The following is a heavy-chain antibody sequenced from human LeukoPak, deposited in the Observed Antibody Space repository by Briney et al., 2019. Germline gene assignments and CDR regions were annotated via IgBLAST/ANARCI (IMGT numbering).Heavy chain of an antibody. CDR3: ARLRTNHYYMDV. V-gene: IGHV4-39*02. Sequence: SETLSLTCTVSGDSISSTSYYWGWIRQPPGNGLEWIGNIYYSGSTYYNPSLKSRITISVDTSKTLFSLRVTSVTDAHTAVYYCARLRTNHYYMDVWGTGTTVTVSS. J-gene: IGHJ6*03. CDR2: IYYSGST. CDR1: GDSISSTSYY.